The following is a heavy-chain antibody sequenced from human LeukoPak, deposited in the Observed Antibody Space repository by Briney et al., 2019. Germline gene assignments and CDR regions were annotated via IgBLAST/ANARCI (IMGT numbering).Heavy chain of an antibody. CDR3: ARDLSSTSNWELDY. CDR2: INSNSGGT. CDR1: CYTFIHYL. V-gene: IGHV1-2*06. Sequence: AAVKVSCKASCYTFIHYLIYWVRQAPGQGHEWMGRINSNSGGTEYTQKFQGRFTVTRDTSITTVYMELSSLTSDDTAVYYCARDLSSTSNWELDYWGQGTLVTVSS. J-gene: IGHJ4*02. D-gene: IGHD7-27*01.